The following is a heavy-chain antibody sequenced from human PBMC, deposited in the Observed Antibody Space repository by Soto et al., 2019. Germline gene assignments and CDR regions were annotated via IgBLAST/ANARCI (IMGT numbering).Heavy chain of an antibody. V-gene: IGHV4-4*07. CDR2: LNNYVNT. D-gene: IGHD5-12*01. CDR1: GGSISSYR. CDR3: GREGRETQGYEGS. Sequence: SETLSLTCTVSGGSISSYRWSWIRQPAGKGLEWIGSLNNYVNTHYNPSLKSRVTVSVDTSRNQFFLTLRSVSAADSAVYHGGREGRETQGYEGSWGQVTKVTVSS. J-gene: IGHJ6*02.